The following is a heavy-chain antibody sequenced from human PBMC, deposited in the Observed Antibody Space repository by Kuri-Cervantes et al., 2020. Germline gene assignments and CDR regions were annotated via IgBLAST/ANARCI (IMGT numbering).Heavy chain of an antibody. Sequence: SVKVSCKASGGTFSSYAISWVRQAPGQGLEWMGGIIPIFGTANYAQKFQGRVTITADESTSTAYMELSSLRSEDTAVYYCARGGYYYDSSGYPSGVGYFDYWGQGTLVTVSS. D-gene: IGHD3-22*01. CDR3: ARGGYYYDSSGYPSGVGYFDY. J-gene: IGHJ4*02. CDR1: GGTFSSYA. CDR2: IIPIFGTA. V-gene: IGHV1-69*13.